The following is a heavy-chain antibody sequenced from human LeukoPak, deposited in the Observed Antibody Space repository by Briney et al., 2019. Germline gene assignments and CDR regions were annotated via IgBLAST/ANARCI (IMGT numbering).Heavy chain of an antibody. J-gene: IGHJ4*02. D-gene: IGHD3-10*01. CDR1: GFIFSDYY. CDR3: ARLRGFIDY. V-gene: IGHV3-11*01. Sequence: KPGGSLRLSCAASGFIFSDYYMSWARQAPGGGLEWVAYFSSSAGSSVYYADSAKGRFTISRDNANNSLSLQMNALRAADSAVYYCARLRGFIDYWGQGTVVTVSS. CDR2: FSSSAGSSV.